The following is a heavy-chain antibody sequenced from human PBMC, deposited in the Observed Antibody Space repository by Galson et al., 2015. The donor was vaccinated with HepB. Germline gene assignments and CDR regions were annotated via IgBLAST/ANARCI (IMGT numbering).Heavy chain of an antibody. CDR1: GYTFTSYG. CDR2: ISAYNGNT. D-gene: IGHD3-3*01. CDR3: ARDYDFWSGPPYYYYGMDV. J-gene: IGHJ6*02. V-gene: IGHV1-18*01. Sequence: SVKVSCKASGYTFTSYGISWVRQAPGQGLEWMGWISAYNGNTNYAQKLQGRVTMTTDTSTSTAYMELRSLRSDDTAVYYCARDYDFWSGPPYYYYGMDVWGQGTTVTVSS.